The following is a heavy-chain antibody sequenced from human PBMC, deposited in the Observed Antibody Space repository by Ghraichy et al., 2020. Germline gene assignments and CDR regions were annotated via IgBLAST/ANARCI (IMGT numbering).Heavy chain of an antibody. CDR3: AKHIESPPSGMDV. V-gene: IGHV3-23*01. Sequence: GGSLRLSCAASGFTFSNSAVSWVRQAPGKGLEWVSSISGSGSSTNYADSVKGRFTTSRDTFKSTLYLKMSRLRDEVTAVYYWAKHIESPPSGMDVWGQGTTVIVSS. CDR1: GFTFSNSA. CDR2: ISGSGSST. J-gene: IGHJ6*02.